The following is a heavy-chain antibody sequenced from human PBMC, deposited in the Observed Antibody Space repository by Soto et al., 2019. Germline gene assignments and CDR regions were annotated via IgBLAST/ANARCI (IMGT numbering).Heavy chain of an antibody. D-gene: IGHD3-10*01. Sequence: GGSLRLSCAASGFTFSNAWMNWVRQAPGKGLEWVGRIKSKTEGGTTDYAAPVKGRFTISRDDSKNRLYLQMNSLKTEDTAVYYCTTAGGLLWFGVSGYYGMDVWGQGTTVTVSS. CDR1: GFTFSNAW. V-gene: IGHV3-15*07. CDR2: IKSKTEGGTT. J-gene: IGHJ6*02. CDR3: TTAGGLLWFGVSGYYGMDV.